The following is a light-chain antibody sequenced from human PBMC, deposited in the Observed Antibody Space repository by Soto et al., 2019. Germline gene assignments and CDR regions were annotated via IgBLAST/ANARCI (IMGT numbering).Light chain of an antibody. V-gene: IGKV2-30*01. CDR1: QSLVYTNGNTY. CDR2: KVS. Sequence: DVVVTQSPLSLPVTLGQPASISCRSSQSLVYTNGNTYLAWFQQRPGQSPRRLIYKVSIRDSGVPDRFSGSGSGTEFTQTISRVAAEDVGVYYCIQGTHWPRTFGQGTKVEI. J-gene: IGKJ1*01. CDR3: IQGTHWPRT.